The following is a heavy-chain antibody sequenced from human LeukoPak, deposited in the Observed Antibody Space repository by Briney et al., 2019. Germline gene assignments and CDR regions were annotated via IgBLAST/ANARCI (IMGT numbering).Heavy chain of an antibody. CDR2: ISWNSGSI. CDR3: AKDPIAAAGNFDY. D-gene: IGHD6-13*01. V-gene: IGHV3-9*01. CDR1: GFTFDDYA. Sequence: GGSLRLSCAASGFTFDDYAMHWVRQAPGEGLEWASGISWNSGSIGYADSVKGRFTISRDNAKNSLYLQMNSLRAEDTALYYCAKDPIAAAGNFDYWGQGTLVTVSS. J-gene: IGHJ4*02.